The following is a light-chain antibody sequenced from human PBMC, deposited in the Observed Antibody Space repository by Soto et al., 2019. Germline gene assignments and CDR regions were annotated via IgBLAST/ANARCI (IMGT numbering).Light chain of an antibody. CDR1: QSVSSN. V-gene: IGKV3-15*01. Sequence: EIVMTQSPATLSVSPGERATLSCRASQSVSSNLAWYQQKPGQAPRLLIYGASTRATGIPARFSGSGSGTEFTLTINKLQSEDFAVYYCQQYNNWPFFGGGTKVEIK. CDR3: QQYNNWPF. CDR2: GAS. J-gene: IGKJ4*01.